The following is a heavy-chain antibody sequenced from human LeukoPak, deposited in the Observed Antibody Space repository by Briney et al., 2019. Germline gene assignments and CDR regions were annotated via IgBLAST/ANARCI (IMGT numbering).Heavy chain of an antibody. CDR1: GYTFTSYD. J-gene: IGHJ4*02. Sequence: ASVKVSCKASGYTFTSYDINWVRQATGQGLEWMGWMDPNSGNTGYAQKFQGRVTMTRNTSTSTAYMELSSLRSEDTAMYYCARGRYDSSGYFTYWGQGTLVTVSS. CDR2: MDPNSGNT. D-gene: IGHD3-22*01. CDR3: ARGRYDSSGYFTY. V-gene: IGHV1-8*01.